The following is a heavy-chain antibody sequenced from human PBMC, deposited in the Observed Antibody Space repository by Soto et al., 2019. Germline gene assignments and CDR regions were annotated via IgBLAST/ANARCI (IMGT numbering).Heavy chain of an antibody. V-gene: IGHV4-39*07. D-gene: IGHD3-9*01. CDR1: GGSISSSSYY. CDR3: ARVHDILTGYYYYGMDV. CDR2: IYYSGST. Sequence: SETLSLTCTVSGGSISSSSYYWGWIRQPPGKGLEWIGSIYYSGSTYYNPSLKSRVTISVDTSKNQFSLKLSSVTAADTVVYYCARVHDILTGYYYYGMDVWGQGTTVTVSS. J-gene: IGHJ6*02.